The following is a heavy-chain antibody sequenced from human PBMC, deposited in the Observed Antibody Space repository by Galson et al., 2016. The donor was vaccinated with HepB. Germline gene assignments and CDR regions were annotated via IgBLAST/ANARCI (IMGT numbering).Heavy chain of an antibody. D-gene: IGHD3-3*01. CDR3: ARGYDFWRGDYFDY. J-gene: IGHJ4*02. Sequence: SETLSLTCAVSGVSINSSNCWNWVRQAPGKGLGWIGEIYHSGSTNYNPSLKSRVTISVDKSKNQFSLKVTSVTAADTAVYYCARGYDFWRGDYFDYWGQGTLVTVSS. CDR2: IYHSGST. CDR1: GVSINSSNC. V-gene: IGHV4-4*02.